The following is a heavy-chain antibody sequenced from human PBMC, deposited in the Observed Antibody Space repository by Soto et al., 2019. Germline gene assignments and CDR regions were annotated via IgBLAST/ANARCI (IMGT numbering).Heavy chain of an antibody. D-gene: IGHD2-8*01. CDR2: MSSDGTNK. CDR1: GFTFSDYG. V-gene: IGHV3-30*18. Sequence: QGHLVESGGGVVQPGRTLRLSCAASGFTFSDYGVHWVRQTPGKGLEWVAVMSSDGTNKYYADSVKGRFTISRDNSKNALYLHINSLRAEDTAVYYCAKTNMVIKVYSARYGMDVWGQGTTVTGSS. J-gene: IGHJ6*02. CDR3: AKTNMVIKVYSARYGMDV.